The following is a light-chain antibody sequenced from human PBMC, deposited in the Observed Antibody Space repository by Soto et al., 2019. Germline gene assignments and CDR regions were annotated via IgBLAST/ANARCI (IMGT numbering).Light chain of an antibody. CDR1: QGVRDD. Sequence: IQMTQSPSSLSASVGDKVTNTCRASQGVRDDVGWYQQKPGKAPKLLIYSASTLQSGVPSRFSGSGSGTDFTLIISGLQPEDFATYYCLQESNYPLTFGGGTKVDIK. J-gene: IGKJ4*01. V-gene: IGKV1-6*01. CDR3: LQESNYPLT. CDR2: SAS.